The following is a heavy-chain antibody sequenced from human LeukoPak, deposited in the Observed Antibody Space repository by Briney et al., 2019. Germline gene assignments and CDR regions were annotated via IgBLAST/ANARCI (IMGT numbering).Heavy chain of an antibody. D-gene: IGHD1-7*01. CDR2: INHSGST. CDR1: GGSFSGYY. CDR3: ASNSGWNYGLDP. J-gene: IGHJ5*02. Sequence: PSETLSLTCAVYGGSFSGYYWSWIRQPPGKGLEWIGEINHSGSTNYNPSLKSRVTISVDTSKNQFSLKLSSVTAADTAVYYCASNSGWNYGLDPWGQGTLVTVSS. V-gene: IGHV4-34*01.